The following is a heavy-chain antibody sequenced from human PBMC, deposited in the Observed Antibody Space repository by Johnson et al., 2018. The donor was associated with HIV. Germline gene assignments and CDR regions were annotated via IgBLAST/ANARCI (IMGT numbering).Heavy chain of an antibody. CDR1: GFTFSSYP. Sequence: QVQLVESGGGVVQPGRSLRLSCAASGFTFSSYPMHWVRQAPGKGLEWVTLISYDGSNKYYADSVKGRFTISRDNSKNTMYLQRNSLRAEDTAVYYCARVGRSGWCDNDALDIWGQGTMVTVSS. CDR3: ARVGRSGWCDNDALDI. D-gene: IGHD6-19*01. J-gene: IGHJ3*02. CDR2: ISYDGSNK. V-gene: IGHV3-30*04.